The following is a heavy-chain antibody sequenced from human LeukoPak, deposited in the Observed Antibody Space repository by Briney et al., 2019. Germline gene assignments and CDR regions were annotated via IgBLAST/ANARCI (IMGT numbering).Heavy chain of an antibody. Sequence: LETLSLTCAVYGGSFSGYYWSWIRQPPGKGLEWIGEINHSGSTNYNPSLKSRVTISVDTSKNQFSLKLSSVTAADTAVYYCARGVLSLRYYYYYMDVWGKGTTVTVSS. CDR3: ARGVLSLRYYYYYMDV. V-gene: IGHV4-34*01. CDR1: GGSFSGYY. J-gene: IGHJ6*03. D-gene: IGHD2/OR15-2a*01. CDR2: INHSGST.